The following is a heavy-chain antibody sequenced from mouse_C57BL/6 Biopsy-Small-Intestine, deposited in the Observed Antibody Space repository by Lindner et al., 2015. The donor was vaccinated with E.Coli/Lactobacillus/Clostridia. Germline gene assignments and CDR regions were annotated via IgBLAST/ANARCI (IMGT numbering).Heavy chain of an antibody. CDR2: IYPGDGDI. CDR1: GYAFSTSW. Sequence: VQLQESGPELVKPGASVQISCKASGYAFSTSWMNWVKQRPGKGLEWIGRIYPGDGDINFNGRFKAKATLTAEKSSSSAYMQLSGLTSEDSAVYFCARRDYPSWFLYWGQGTLVTVSA. V-gene: IGHV1-82*01. D-gene: IGHD5-5*01. CDR3: ARRDYPSWFLY. J-gene: IGHJ3*01.